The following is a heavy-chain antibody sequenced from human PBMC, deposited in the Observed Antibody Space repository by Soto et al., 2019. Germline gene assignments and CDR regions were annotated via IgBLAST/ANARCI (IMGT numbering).Heavy chain of an antibody. J-gene: IGHJ6*02. CDR2: IDPSDSYT. Sequence: PGESMKISCKGSGYSFTSYWISWVRQMTGKGLEWMGRIDPSDSYTNYSPSFQGHVTISADKSISTAYLQWSSLKASDTAMYYCARPLTEDTAMVRYYYYYGMDVWGQGTTVTVSS. CDR3: ARPLTEDTAMVRYYYYYGMDV. CDR1: GYSFTSYW. D-gene: IGHD5-18*01. V-gene: IGHV5-10-1*01.